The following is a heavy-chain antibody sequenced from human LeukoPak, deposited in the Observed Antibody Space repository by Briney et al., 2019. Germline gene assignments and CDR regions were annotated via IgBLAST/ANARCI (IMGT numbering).Heavy chain of an antibody. CDR1: GYTFTSYY. V-gene: IGHV1-46*01. CDR2: INPSGGST. CDR3: ARDPGITMISPHHAFDI. Sequence: ASVKVSCKASGYTFTSYYMHWVRQAPGQGLEWMGIINPSGGSTSYAQKFQGRVTMTGDTSTSTVYMELSSLRSEDTAVYYCARDPGITMISPHHAFDIWGQGTMVTVSS. J-gene: IGHJ3*02. D-gene: IGHD3-22*01.